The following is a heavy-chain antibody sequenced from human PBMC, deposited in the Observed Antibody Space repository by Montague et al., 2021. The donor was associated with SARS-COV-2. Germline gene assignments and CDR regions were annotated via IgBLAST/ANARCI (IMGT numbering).Heavy chain of an antibody. CDR1: GGSFSGYY. CDR2: INHSGST. J-gene: IGHJ6*02. CDR3: ARGPVDDNCSGGSCYSRYYYGMDV. Sequence: SETLSLTCAVYGGSFSGYYWSWIRQPPGKGLVWIGEINHSGSTNYNPSLKSRVTISVDTSKNQFSLKLSSVTAADRAVYYCARGPVDDNCSGGSCYSRYYYGMDVWGQGTTVTVSS. V-gene: IGHV4-34*01. D-gene: IGHD2-15*01.